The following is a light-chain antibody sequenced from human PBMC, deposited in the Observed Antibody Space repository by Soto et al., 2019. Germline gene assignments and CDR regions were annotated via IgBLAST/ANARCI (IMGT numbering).Light chain of an antibody. CDR3: QQYSRSPRT. CDR1: QSVGSN. J-gene: IGKJ1*01. CDR2: GAS. V-gene: IGKV3-20*01. Sequence: EIVLTQSPATLSLSPGERATLSCRASQSVGSNLAWYQQTPGQAPRLLIYGASNRATGIPDRFSGSGSETDFTLTISRLEPEDFAVYYCQQYSRSPRTFGQGTKVDIK.